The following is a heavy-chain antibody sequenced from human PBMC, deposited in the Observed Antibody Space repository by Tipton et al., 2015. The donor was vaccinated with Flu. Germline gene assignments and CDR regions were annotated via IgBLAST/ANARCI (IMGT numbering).Heavy chain of an antibody. CDR3: ARVREDYGDYVSYGMAV. Sequence: TLSLTCAVSGGSISSGGYSWSWIRQPPGKGLAWIGYIYHSGSTYYNPSLKSQVTISVDRSKNQFSLKLSSVTAADTAVYYCARVREDYGDYVSYGMAVWGQGTPVTVAS. J-gene: IGHJ6*02. D-gene: IGHD4-17*01. CDR2: IYHSGST. CDR1: GGSISSGGYS. V-gene: IGHV4-30-2*01.